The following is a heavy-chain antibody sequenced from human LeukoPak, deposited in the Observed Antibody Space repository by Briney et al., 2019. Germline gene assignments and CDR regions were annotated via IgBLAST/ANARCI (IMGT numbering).Heavy chain of an antibody. CDR1: GYSISSGYY. CDR3: ARRFPSWFDP. CDR2: IYHSGST. D-gene: IGHD2-21*01. V-gene: IGHV4-38-2*02. J-gene: IGHJ5*02. Sequence: SETLSLTCTVSGYSISSGYYWGWIRQPPGKGLEWIGSIYHSGSTYHNPSLKSRVTISVDTSKNQFSLKLSSVTAADTAVYYCARRFPSWFDPWGQGTLVTVSS.